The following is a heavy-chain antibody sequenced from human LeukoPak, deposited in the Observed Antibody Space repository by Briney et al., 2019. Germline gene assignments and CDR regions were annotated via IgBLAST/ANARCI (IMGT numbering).Heavy chain of an antibody. CDR1: GGSISSYY. V-gene: IGHV4-59*01. J-gene: IGHJ5*02. D-gene: IGHD3-3*02. CDR2: IYYSGST. CDR3: ARAGAAGYSIFMWFDP. Sequence: PSETLSLTCTVSGGSISSYYWSWIRQPPGKGLEWIGYIYYSGSTNYNPSLKSRVTISVDTSKNQFSLKLSSVTAADTAVYYCARAGAAGYSIFMWFDPWGQGTLVTVSS.